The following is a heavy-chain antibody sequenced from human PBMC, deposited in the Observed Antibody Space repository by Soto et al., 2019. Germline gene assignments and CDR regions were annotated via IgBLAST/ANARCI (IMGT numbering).Heavy chain of an antibody. CDR1: GGSISSSSSY. D-gene: IGHD3-3*01. J-gene: IGHJ4*02. CDR2: IYYSGST. CDR3: ASFDFWSGSFDY. V-gene: IGHV4-39*01. Sequence: SETLSLTCTVSGGSISSSSSYWGWIRQPPGKGLEWVGSIYYSGSTYYNPSLKGRVTISVDTSKNQFSLKLSSVTAADTAVYYCASFDFWSGSFDYWGQGTLVTVSS.